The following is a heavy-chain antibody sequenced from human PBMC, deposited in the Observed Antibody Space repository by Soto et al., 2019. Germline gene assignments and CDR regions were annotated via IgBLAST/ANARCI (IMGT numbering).Heavy chain of an antibody. CDR1: GFSLTIGGVG. D-gene: IGHD3-22*01. Sequence: QITLKESGPTLVKPTQTVTLTCTFSGFSLTIGGVGVAWMRQPPGKALEWLAIIYWDDDKRYRPSLRSRLTVTKDTSKDQVVLTLTNVDPVDTATYFCVHIETSGYHTLFDYWGQGILVTVSS. J-gene: IGHJ4*02. V-gene: IGHV2-5*02. CDR2: IYWDDDK. CDR3: VHIETSGYHTLFDY.